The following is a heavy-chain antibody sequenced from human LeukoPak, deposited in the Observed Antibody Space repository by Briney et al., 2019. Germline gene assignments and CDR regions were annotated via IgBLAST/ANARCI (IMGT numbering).Heavy chain of an antibody. CDR3: AKDFDVEGGGGCPGC. D-gene: IGHD6-19*01. CDR2: ISGSGGST. Sequence: GGSLRLSCAASGFTFSSYAMSWVRQAPGKGLEWVSAISGSGGSTYYADSVKGRFTTSRDNSKNTLYLQMNSLRAEDTAVYYCAKDFDVEGGGGCPGCWGQGTLVTVSS. J-gene: IGHJ4*02. CDR1: GFTFSSYA. V-gene: IGHV3-23*01.